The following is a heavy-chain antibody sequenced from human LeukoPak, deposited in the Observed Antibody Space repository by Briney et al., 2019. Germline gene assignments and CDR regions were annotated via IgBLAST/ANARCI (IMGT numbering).Heavy chain of an antibody. V-gene: IGHV3-11*04. CDR3: AKDAVNVVVAATPGWFDP. CDR2: ISSSGTTM. CDR1: GFTFSDYY. J-gene: IGHJ5*02. Sequence: GGSLRLSCAASGFTFSDYYMSWIRQAPGKGLEWVSYISSSGTTMYYADSVKGRFTISRDNAKNSLYLQMNSLRAEDTAVYYCAKDAVNVVVAATPGWFDPWGQGTLVTVSS. D-gene: IGHD2-15*01.